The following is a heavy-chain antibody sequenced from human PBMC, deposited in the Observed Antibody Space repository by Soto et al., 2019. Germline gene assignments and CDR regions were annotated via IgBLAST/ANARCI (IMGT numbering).Heavy chain of an antibody. D-gene: IGHD4-17*01. CDR1: GGTFSSYA. V-gene: IGHV1-69*13. Sequence: SVKVSCKASGGTFSSYAISWVRQAPGQGLEWMGGIIPIFGTANYAQEFQGRVTITADESTSTAYMELSSLRSEDTAVYYCASTIHDYGDYYFDYWGQGTLVTVSS. J-gene: IGHJ4*02. CDR2: IIPIFGTA. CDR3: ASTIHDYGDYYFDY.